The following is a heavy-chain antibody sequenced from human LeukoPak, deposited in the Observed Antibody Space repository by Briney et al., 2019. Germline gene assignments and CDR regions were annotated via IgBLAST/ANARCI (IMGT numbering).Heavy chain of an antibody. V-gene: IGHV4-30-2*01. CDR2: IYHSGST. J-gene: IGHJ5*02. CDR3: ARATPGIAAAGT. Sequence: SETLSLTCTVSGGSISSGGYYWSWIRQPPGKGLERIGYIYHSGSTYYNPSLKSRVTISVDRSKNQFSLKLSSVTAADTAVYYCARATPGIAAAGTWGQGTLVTVSS. D-gene: IGHD6-13*01. CDR1: GGSISSGGYY.